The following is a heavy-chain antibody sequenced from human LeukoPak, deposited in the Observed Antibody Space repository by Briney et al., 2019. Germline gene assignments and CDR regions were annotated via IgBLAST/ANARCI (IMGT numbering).Heavy chain of an antibody. J-gene: IGHJ6*03. V-gene: IGHV4-59*02. Sequence: SETLSLTCTVSGGSVSDYYWSWIRQSPGKGLEWIGYYTGSSSYNPSLRSRVTISADTSKNQFSLKLSSVTAADTAVYYCARDLRYSYGYSAYYYYYMDVWGKGTTVTISS. D-gene: IGHD5-18*01. CDR1: GGSVSDYY. CDR2: YYTGSS. CDR3: ARDLRYSYGYSAYYYYYMDV.